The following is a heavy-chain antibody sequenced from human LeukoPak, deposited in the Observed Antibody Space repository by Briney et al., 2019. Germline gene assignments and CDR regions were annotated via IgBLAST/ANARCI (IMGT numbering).Heavy chain of an antibody. CDR2: ITSSATYI. D-gene: IGHD5-18*01. Sequence: GGSLRLSCAASGFTFSSYNMNWVRQAPGKAMEWVSSITSSATYIFYADSVKGRFTISRDNAKNSLYLQMNSLRAEDTAVYYCARSRIQLWSDYWGQGTLVTVSS. CDR1: GFTFSSYN. J-gene: IGHJ4*02. V-gene: IGHV3-21*01. CDR3: ARSRIQLWSDY.